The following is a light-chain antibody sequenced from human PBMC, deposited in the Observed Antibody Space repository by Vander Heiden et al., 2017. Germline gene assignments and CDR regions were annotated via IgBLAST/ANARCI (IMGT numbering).Light chain of an antibody. CDR2: AAS. J-gene: IGKJ1*01. V-gene: IGKV1-39*01. Sequence: DIQMTQSPSSLSASVGDRVTITCRASQSISSYLNWYQQKPGKAPKLLIYAASSLQSGVPSRFSGSGSGTDFTRTIRRLQPKDFATYYCQQGYTTPQTFGQGTKVEIK. CDR1: QSISSY. CDR3: QQGYTTPQT.